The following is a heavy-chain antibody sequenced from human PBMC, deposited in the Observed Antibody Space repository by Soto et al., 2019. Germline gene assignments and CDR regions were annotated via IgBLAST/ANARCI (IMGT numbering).Heavy chain of an antibody. V-gene: IGHV4-39*01. CDR1: GVSISSSSYY. CDR2: IYYGGSS. CDR3: ARHGSY. Sequence: SETLSLTCAVSGVSISSSSYYWGWIRQPPGKGLEWIGTIYYGGSSYSNPSLKSRVTISLDTSKNQFSLTLTSVTAADTAVYYCARHGSYWGQGTLVTVSS. J-gene: IGHJ4*02.